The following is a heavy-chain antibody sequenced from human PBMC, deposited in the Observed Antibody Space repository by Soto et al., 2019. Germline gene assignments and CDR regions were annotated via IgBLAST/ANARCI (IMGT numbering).Heavy chain of an antibody. V-gene: IGHV4-39*01. CDR1: GVSISSSSYY. CDR2: IYYGGSS. CDR3: ARHGSY. Sequence: SETLSLTCAVSGVSISSSSYYWGWIRQPPGKGLEWIGTIYYGGSSYSNPSLKSRVTISLDTSKNQFSLTLTSVTAADTAVYYCARHGSYWGQGTLVTVSS. J-gene: IGHJ4*02.